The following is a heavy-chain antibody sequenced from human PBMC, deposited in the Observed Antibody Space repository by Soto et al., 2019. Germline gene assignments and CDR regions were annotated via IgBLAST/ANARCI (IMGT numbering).Heavy chain of an antibody. CDR2: IYYSGST. J-gene: IGHJ4*02. D-gene: IGHD4-17*01. CDR1: GGSISRSSYY. CDR3: ARHDYGGFGL. V-gene: IGHV4-39*01. Sequence: QLQLQESGPGLVKPSETLSLTCTVSGGSISRSSYYWGWIRQPPGKGLEWIGSIYYSGSTYYNPSLKSRVTISVDTSKNQFALKLSSVTAADTAVYYCARHDYGGFGLWGQGTLVTVSS.